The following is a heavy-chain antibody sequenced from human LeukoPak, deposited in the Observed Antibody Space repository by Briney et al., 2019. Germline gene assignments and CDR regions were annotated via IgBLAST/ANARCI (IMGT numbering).Heavy chain of an antibody. J-gene: IGHJ4*02. D-gene: IGHD3-22*01. CDR2: IYYNGDT. CDR1: GDSISSGNSY. CDR3: ARHSYYYDRSGYYDYYFDY. Sequence: SETLSLTCTVSGDSISSGNSYWGWIRQPPGKGLEWIGTIYYNGDTYSSPSLKSRVTISVDTSKDHFSLKLNSVTAADTAVYYCARHSYYYDRSGYYDYYFDYWGQGTLVTVSS. V-gene: IGHV4-39*07.